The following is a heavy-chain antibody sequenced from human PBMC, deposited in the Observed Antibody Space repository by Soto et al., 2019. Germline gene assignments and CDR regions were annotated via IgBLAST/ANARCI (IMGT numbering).Heavy chain of an antibody. CDR2: INHSGST. D-gene: IGHD1-26*01. Sequence: LSLTCAVYGGSFSGYYWSWIRQPPGKGLEWIGEINHSGSTNYNPSLKSRVTISVDTSKNQFSLKLSSVTAADTAVYYCARGYYNYGFDYWGQGTLVTVSS. CDR1: GGSFSGYY. V-gene: IGHV4-34*01. J-gene: IGHJ4*02. CDR3: ARGYYNYGFDY.